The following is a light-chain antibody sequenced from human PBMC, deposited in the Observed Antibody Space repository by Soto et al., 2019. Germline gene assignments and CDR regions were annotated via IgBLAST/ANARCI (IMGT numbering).Light chain of an antibody. V-gene: IGLV2-14*01. Sequence: QSALTQPASVSGSPGQSITISCTGTSSDVGGSYYVSWYQHHPTKAPKLMIYESSNRPSGVSNRFSGSKSGYTAFLTISGLQPEDEADYYCSSFSATAILVFGTGTKVTVL. J-gene: IGLJ1*01. CDR1: SSDVGGSYY. CDR2: ESS. CDR3: SSFSATAILV.